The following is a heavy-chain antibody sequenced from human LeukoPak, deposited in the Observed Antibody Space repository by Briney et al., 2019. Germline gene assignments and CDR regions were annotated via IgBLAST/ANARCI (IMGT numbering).Heavy chain of an antibody. V-gene: IGHV1-69*04. D-gene: IGHD5-24*01. CDR2: IIPILGIA. CDR3: ARDPGDGYNLDC. CDR1: GGTFSSYT. J-gene: IGHJ4*02. Sequence: SVKVSCKASGGTFSSYTISWVRQAPGQGLEWMGRIIPILGIANYAQKFQGRVTITADKSTSTAYMELSSLRSEDTAVYYCARDPGDGYNLDCWGQGTLVTVSS.